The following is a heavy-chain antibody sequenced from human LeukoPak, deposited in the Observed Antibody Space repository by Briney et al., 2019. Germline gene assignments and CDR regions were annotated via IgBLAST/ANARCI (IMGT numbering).Heavy chain of an antibody. CDR3: ARLRRYCSSTSCPKTLDV. J-gene: IGHJ6*04. CDR1: GGSFSAYY. Sequence: PSETLSFTCAVNGGSFSAYYWNWIRQPPGKGLEWIGEINHGGTTNYNPSLKSRLTISVDTSQNQFSLKLSSVTAADTAVYYCARLRRYCSSTSCPKTLDVWGKGTTVTVSS. V-gene: IGHV4-34*01. D-gene: IGHD2-2*01. CDR2: INHGGTT.